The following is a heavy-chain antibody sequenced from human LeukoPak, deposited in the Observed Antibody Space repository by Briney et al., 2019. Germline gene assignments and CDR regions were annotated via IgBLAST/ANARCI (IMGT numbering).Heavy chain of an antibody. D-gene: IGHD4-11*01. CDR1: GYTFTSYY. Sequence: ASVKVSCKASGYTFTSYYMHWVRQARGQGLEWMGIINPSGGSTSYAQKFQGRVTMTRDTSTSTAYMELSSLRSEDTAVYYCARETHDYSNYGLDYYYYYYMDVWGKGTTVTVSS. J-gene: IGHJ6*03. CDR3: ARETHDYSNYGLDYYYYYYMDV. CDR2: INPSGGST. V-gene: IGHV1-46*01.